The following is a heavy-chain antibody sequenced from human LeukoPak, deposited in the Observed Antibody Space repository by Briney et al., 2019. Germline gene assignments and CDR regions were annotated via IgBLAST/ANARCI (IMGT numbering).Heavy chain of an antibody. CDR1: GFTFSSYW. D-gene: IGHD2-15*01. Sequence: GSLRLSCAASGFTFSSYWMHWVRQAPGKGLVWVSRINSDGSTTDYADSVKGRFTISRDNAENTLYLQMNSLRVEDTAVYYCTRRVSATRWFDPWGQGALVTVSS. J-gene: IGHJ5*02. V-gene: IGHV3-74*01. CDR2: INSDGSTT. CDR3: TRRVSATRWFDP.